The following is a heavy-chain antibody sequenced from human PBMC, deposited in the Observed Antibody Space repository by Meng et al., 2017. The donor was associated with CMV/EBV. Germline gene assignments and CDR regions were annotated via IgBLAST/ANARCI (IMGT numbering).Heavy chain of an antibody. CDR2: IIPIFGTA. J-gene: IGHJ4*02. CDR1: GGTFSSYA. Sequence: QVQLVQSGGGGKKPGYSGKVSCKASGGTFSSYAISWVRQAPGQGLEWMGGIIPIFGTANYAQKFQGRVTITADESTSTAYMELSSLRSEDTAVYYCARNQPSRGWSHEDYWGQGTLVTVSS. D-gene: IGHD2-15*01. CDR3: ARNQPSRGWSHEDY. V-gene: IGHV1-69*12.